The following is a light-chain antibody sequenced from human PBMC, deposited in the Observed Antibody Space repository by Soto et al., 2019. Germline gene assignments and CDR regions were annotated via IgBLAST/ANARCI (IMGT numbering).Light chain of an antibody. V-gene: IGKV1-6*01. CDR2: AAS. CDR1: QDTGND. CDR3: QQDHYYLT. J-gene: IGKJ4*01. Sequence: AIQMTQSPSSLSASVGDRVTITCRASQDTGNDFGWYQQKPGKAPQLLIYAASSLQTGVPSRFSGSGSGTDFTLTISSLQHEDVATYYCQQDHYYLTFGGGTKVEIK.